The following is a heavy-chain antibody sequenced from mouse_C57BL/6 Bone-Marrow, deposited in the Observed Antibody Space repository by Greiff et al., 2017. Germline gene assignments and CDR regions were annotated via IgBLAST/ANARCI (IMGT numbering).Heavy chain of an antibody. J-gene: IGHJ3*01. D-gene: IGHD1-1*01. CDR1: GYAFSSSW. CDR2: IYPGDGDT. CDR3: ALYYGSSPCWFAY. Sequence: VQLQQSGPELVKPGASVKISCKASGYAFSSSWMNWVKQRPGKGLEWIGRIYPGDGDTNYNGKFKGKATLTADKSSSTAYMQLSSLTAEDSAVYFCALYYGSSPCWFAYWGQGTLVTVSA. V-gene: IGHV1-82*01.